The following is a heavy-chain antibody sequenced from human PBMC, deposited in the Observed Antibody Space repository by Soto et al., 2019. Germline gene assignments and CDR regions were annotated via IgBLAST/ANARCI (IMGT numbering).Heavy chain of an antibody. CDR2: IYSGGST. V-gene: IGHV3-53*02. CDR1: GFTVSSNY. J-gene: IGHJ4*02. D-gene: IGHD2-21*02. CDR3: SVVTAIQSDY. Sequence: EVQLVETGGGLIQPGGSLRLSCAASGFTVSSNYMSWVRQAPGKGLEWVSVIYSGGSTYYADSVKGRFTISRDNSKNTLYLQMTSLRAEDTAVYYCSVVTAIQSDYRGQGTLVTVSS.